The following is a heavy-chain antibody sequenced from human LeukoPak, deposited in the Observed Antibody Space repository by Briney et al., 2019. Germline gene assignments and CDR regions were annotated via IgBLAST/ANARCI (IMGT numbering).Heavy chain of an antibody. CDR2: ISSGSLYI. Sequence: GGSLRLSCAASGFTFSTYNMNWVRQAPGKGLEWVSSISSGSLYIYYADSMKGRFTISRDNAKNSLSLQVNSLRAEDTAVYYCARDGYNSFDLWGQGTLVTVSS. D-gene: IGHD5-12*01. CDR3: ARDGYNSFDL. CDR1: GFTFSTYN. V-gene: IGHV3-21*01. J-gene: IGHJ5*02.